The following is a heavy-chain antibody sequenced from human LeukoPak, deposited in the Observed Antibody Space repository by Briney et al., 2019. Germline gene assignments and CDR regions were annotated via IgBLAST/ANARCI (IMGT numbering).Heavy chain of an antibody. CDR3: ARGLSGYSSLFDY. Sequence: SETLSLTCTVSGGSISSGGYYWSWIRQHPGQGLEWIGYIYYSGSTYYNPSLKSRVTISVDTSKNQFSLKLSSVTAADTAVYYCARGLSGYSSLFDYWGQGTLVTVSS. D-gene: IGHD3-22*01. V-gene: IGHV4-31*03. J-gene: IGHJ4*02. CDR1: GGSISSGGYY. CDR2: IYYSGST.